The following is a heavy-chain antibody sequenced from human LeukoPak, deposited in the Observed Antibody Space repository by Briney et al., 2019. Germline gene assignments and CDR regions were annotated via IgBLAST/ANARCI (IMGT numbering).Heavy chain of an antibody. V-gene: IGHV4-34*01. J-gene: IGHJ4*02. Sequence: SETLSLTCAVSGGSFSGYYWTWIRQSPGKGLEWIGEITHSGGTDYNPSLESQVSISVDAAKREFSLNLRSVTAADTALYYCARGLTVADRRCMAYWGQGTLVTVSS. CDR3: ARGLTVADRRCMAY. D-gene: IGHD2-8*01. CDR1: GGSFSGYY. CDR2: ITHSGGT.